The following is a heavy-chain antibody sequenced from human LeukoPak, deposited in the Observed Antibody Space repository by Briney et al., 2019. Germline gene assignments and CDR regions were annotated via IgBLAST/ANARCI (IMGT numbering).Heavy chain of an antibody. J-gene: IGHJ4*02. V-gene: IGHV3-21*01. Sequence: PGGSLRLSCAASGFTFSTYTMIWVRQAPGKGLEWVSSITSAGNFIYYADSLRGRFTVSRDNAKNSLYLQMNRLRAEDTAMYYSARDLWDHWGQGTLVTVSS. CDR2: ITSAGNFI. CDR3: ARDLWDH. CDR1: GFTFSTYT.